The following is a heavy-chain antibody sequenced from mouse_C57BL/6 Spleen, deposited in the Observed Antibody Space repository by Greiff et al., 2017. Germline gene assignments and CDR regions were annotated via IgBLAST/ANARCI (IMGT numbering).Heavy chain of an antibody. V-gene: IGHV1-64*01. CDR2: IHPNSGST. J-gene: IGHJ2*01. CDR1: GYTFTSYW. CDR3: ARGGFYYGIDY. D-gene: IGHD2-1*01. Sequence: VKLQQPGAELVKPGASVKLSCKASGYTFTSYWMHWVKQRPGQGLEWIGMIHPNSGSTNYNEKFKSKATLAADKSSSTAYMQLSSLTSEDSAVYYCARGGFYYGIDYGGQGTTLTVSS.